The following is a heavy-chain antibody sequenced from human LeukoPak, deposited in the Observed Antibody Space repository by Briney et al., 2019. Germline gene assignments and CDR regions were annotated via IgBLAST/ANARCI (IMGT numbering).Heavy chain of an antibody. Sequence: ASVKVSCKASGYTFTSSDTNWVRQAAGQGLEWMGWINPNSGRTGYAQKFQGRVTMTENTSISTAYMELSSLRFDDTAVYYCARGRSGLAAAGTYDYWGQGTLITVSS. CDR3: ARGRSGLAAAGTYDY. D-gene: IGHD6-25*01. J-gene: IGHJ4*02. V-gene: IGHV1-8*01. CDR2: INPNSGRT. CDR1: GYTFTSSD.